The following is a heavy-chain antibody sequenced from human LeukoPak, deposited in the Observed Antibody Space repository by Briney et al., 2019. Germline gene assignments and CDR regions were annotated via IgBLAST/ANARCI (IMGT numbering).Heavy chain of an antibody. J-gene: IGHJ5*02. Sequence: PGGSLRLSCAASGFTFSSYAMSWVRQAPGKGLEWVSAISGSGGSTYYADSVKGRFTISRDNSKSTLYLQMNSLRAEDTAVYYCAKVSGYSSGWYVRDWFDPWGQGTLVTVSS. CDR1: GFTFSSYA. V-gene: IGHV3-23*01. CDR3: AKVSGYSSGWYVRDWFDP. D-gene: IGHD6-19*01. CDR2: ISGSGGST.